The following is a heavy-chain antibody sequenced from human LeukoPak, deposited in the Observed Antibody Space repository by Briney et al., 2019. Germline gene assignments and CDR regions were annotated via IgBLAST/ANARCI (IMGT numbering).Heavy chain of an antibody. CDR2: MNPNSGNT. J-gene: IGHJ6*03. V-gene: IGHV1-8*03. CDR3: ARGNTYYYYMDV. Sequence: ASVKVSCKASGYTFTSYDINWVRQATGQGLEWMGWMNPNSGNTGYAQKFQGRVTITRNTSISTAYMELSSLRSEDTAVYYCARGNTYYYYMDVWAKGPRSPSP. CDR1: GYTFTSYD.